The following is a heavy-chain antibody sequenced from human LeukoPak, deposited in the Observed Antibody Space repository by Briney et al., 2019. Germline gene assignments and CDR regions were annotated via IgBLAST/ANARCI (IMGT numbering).Heavy chain of an antibody. D-gene: IGHD2-15*01. CDR3: VKSGGYFYMDA. V-gene: IGHV3-9*01. J-gene: IGHJ6*03. Sequence: GRSLRLSCAASGFIFHDFAMHWVRQAPGKGLEWVSSVSWNRDIINYADSVRGRFTVSRDNDQNSLYLEMNKLRPDDTALYYCVKSGGYFYMDAWGKGTTVIVSS. CDR2: VSWNRDII. CDR1: GFIFHDFA.